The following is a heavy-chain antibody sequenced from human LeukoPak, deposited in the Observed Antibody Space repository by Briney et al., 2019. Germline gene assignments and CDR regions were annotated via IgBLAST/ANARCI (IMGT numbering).Heavy chain of an antibody. CDR3: ARDYYDSSAPLAFAI. CDR2: INPSGGST. Sequence: GASVKVSCKASGYTFTSSYMHWVRQAPGQGLEWMGIINPSGGSTSYAQKFQGRVTMTRDTSTSTVYMELSSLRSEDTAVYYCARDYYDSSAPLAFAIWGQGTMVTVSS. V-gene: IGHV1-46*01. CDR1: GYTFTSSY. J-gene: IGHJ3*02. D-gene: IGHD3-22*01.